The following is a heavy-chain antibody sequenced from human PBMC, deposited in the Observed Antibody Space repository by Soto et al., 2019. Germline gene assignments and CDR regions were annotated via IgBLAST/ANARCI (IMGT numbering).Heavy chain of an antibody. V-gene: IGHV4-30-4*02. CDR3: ARQYYYDSSGYYYYFDY. Sequence: SETLSLRWSVSCGSISSGGYYWIWIRQHQGNGMEWIGYILGGESTYHNPSPRTRVPISVDTSKNQFHLKLSSVTAAETAVYYCARQYYYDSSGYYYYFDYWGEGTLVTVSS. D-gene: IGHD3-22*01. CDR2: ILGGEST. J-gene: IGHJ4*02. CDR1: CGSISSGGYY.